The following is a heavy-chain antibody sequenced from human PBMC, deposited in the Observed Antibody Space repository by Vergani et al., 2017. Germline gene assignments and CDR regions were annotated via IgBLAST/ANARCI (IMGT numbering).Heavy chain of an antibody. CDR1: GFSFSSYS. CDR3: VKDIAASGNYWYFDL. Sequence: EVQLVESGGGLVKPGGSLRLSCAASGFSFSSYSMNWVRQAPGKGLEWVASISGSSSYVFYRDSVEGRFTITRDNAKNSLYLQMNSLRAEDTALYYCVKDIAASGNYWYFDLGGRGTLVTVSS. D-gene: IGHD6-13*01. CDR2: ISGSSSYV. J-gene: IGHJ2*01. V-gene: IGHV3-21*02.